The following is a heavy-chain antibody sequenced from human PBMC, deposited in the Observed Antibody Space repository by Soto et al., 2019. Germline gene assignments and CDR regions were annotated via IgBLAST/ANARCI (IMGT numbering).Heavy chain of an antibody. CDR1: GGMFDTYA. V-gene: IGHV1-69*06. CDR2: VIPMFLKP. Sequence: GASVKVSCKASGGMFDTYAISWVRQAPGQGLEWMGGVIPMFLKPNYAQKFQGRVTITADKSTNTVYMEMNSLMSEDTAVYYCVRVWGEMANPPSYLFWGQGTQVTVSS. D-gene: IGHD3-10*01. J-gene: IGHJ4*02. CDR3: VRVWGEMANPPSYLF.